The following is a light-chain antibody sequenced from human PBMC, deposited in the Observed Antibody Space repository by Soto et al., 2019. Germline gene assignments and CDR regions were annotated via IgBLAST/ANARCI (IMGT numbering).Light chain of an antibody. J-gene: IGLJ2*01. V-gene: IGLV2-11*01. CDR1: SSDVGGYNF. Sequence: QSVLTQPRSVSGSPGQSVTISCTGSSSDVGGYNFVSWYQQRPGKAPKPMIYDVNKRPSGVPDRFSGSKSGNTASLTISGLQAEDEADYYCCSHAGSYVVFGGGTKVTVL. CDR2: DVN. CDR3: CSHAGSYVV.